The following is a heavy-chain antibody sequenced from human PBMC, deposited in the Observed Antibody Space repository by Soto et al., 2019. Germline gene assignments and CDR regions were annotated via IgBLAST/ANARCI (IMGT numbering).Heavy chain of an antibody. CDR3: ATSADNSGWYYFHY. CDR2: IIPIFGAA. V-gene: IGHV1-69*13. D-gene: IGHD6-19*01. CDR1: GGTFRSYA. J-gene: IGHJ4*02. Sequence: SVKVSCKASGGTFRSYAISWVRQAPGQGLAWMGGIIPIFGAANYAQQFQGRVTITADESTNTVYMELSSLRSDDTAVYYCATSADNSGWYYFHYWGQGTLVTVSS.